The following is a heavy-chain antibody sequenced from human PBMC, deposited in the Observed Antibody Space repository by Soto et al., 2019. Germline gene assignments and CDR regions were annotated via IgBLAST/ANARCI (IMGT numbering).Heavy chain of an antibody. CDR2: IYYTGTT. D-gene: IGHD3-22*01. CDR1: GGSISPYD. V-gene: IGHV4-59*08. Sequence: PSETLSLTCTVSGGSISPYDWSWIRQPPGKGLEWIGYIYYTGTTRYNPSLKSRVTTSVDTSKNQFSLKLSSVTAADTAVYYCARLGGYYQALDTWGQGTLVTVSS. CDR3: ARLGGYYQALDT. J-gene: IGHJ5*02.